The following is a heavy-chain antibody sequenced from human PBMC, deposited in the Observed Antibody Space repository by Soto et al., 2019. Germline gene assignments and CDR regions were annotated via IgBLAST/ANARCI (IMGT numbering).Heavy chain of an antibody. CDR2: INHSGST. V-gene: IGHV4-34*01. CDR1: GGSFSGYY. J-gene: IGHJ5*02. CDR3: ARAGAVIVVVPAAKRNWSDP. Sequence: SETLSLTCAVYGGSFSGYYWSWIRQPPGKGLEWIGEINHSGSTNYNPSLKSRVTISVDTSKNQFSLKLSSVTAADTAVYYCARAGAVIVVVPAAKRNWSDPWGQGTLVTVSS. D-gene: IGHD2-2*01.